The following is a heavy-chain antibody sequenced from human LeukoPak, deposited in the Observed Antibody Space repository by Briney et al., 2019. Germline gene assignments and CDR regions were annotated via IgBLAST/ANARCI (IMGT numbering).Heavy chain of an antibody. CDR3: AREPIFYWYFDL. V-gene: IGHV3-30*03. Sequence: GGSLRLSCAASGFTFDDYGMSWVRQAPGKGLEWVAVISYDGSNKYYADSVKGRFTISRDNSKNTLYLQMNSLRAEDTAVYYCAREPIFYWYFDLWGRGTLVTVSS. J-gene: IGHJ2*01. CDR2: ISYDGSNK. CDR1: GFTFDDYG.